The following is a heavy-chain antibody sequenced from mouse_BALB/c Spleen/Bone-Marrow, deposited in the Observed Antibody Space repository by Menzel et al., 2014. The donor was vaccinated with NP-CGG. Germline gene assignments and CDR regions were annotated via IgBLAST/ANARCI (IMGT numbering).Heavy chain of an antibody. V-gene: IGHV1-14*01. CDR1: GYTFTSYI. Sequence: VQLQQSGCELVKAGASVRMFWKASGYTFTSYIMHWVKQKPGQGLEWIGYINPYNDGTKYNEKFKGKATLTSDKSSSTAYMELSSLTSEDSAVYYCARRWLPYAMDYWGQEASLTDSP. CDR3: ARRWLPYAMDY. CDR2: INPYNDGT. J-gene: IGHJ4*01. D-gene: IGHD2-3*01.